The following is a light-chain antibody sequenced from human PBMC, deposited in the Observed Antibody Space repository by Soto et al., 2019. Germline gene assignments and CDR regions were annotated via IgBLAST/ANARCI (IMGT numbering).Light chain of an antibody. CDR2: DAS. V-gene: IGKV1-12*01. Sequence: DIQMTQSPSSVSASVGDRVTITCRASQGISSWLAWYQQKPEKAPKLVIYDASSLQSGVPSRFSGSGSGTDFTLTISSLQPEDFATYYCQHFDNLPFTFGPGTKVDIK. J-gene: IGKJ3*01. CDR3: QHFDNLPFT. CDR1: QGISSW.